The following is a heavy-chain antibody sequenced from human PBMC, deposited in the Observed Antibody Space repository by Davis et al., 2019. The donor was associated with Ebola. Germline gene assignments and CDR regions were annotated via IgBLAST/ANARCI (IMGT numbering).Heavy chain of an antibody. CDR3: THSRNNWKNYGMDV. CDR2: ISGGGGST. CDR1: GFTFSSYA. Sequence: GESLKISCAASGFTFSSYAMSWVRQAPGKGLEWVSAISGGGGSTYYADSVKGRFTISRDNSKNTLYLQMNSLRAEDTAVYYCTHSRNNWKNYGMDVWGQGTTVTVSS. D-gene: IGHD1-20*01. J-gene: IGHJ6*02. V-gene: IGHV3-23*01.